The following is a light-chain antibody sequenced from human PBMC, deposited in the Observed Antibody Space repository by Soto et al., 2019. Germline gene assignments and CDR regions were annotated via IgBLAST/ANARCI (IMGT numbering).Light chain of an antibody. J-gene: IGKJ1*01. CDR1: QSLSGW. CDR3: QQYNSYPWT. Sequence: DSQMTQSPSTLSASIGDRVTITCRASQSLSGWLAWYQQTKGKAPKXXISDAFRLESGVPSRFRGSGSGTEFNLTINSLQPGDSATYYCQQYNSYPWTFGRGTKVDI. CDR2: DAF. V-gene: IGKV1-5*01.